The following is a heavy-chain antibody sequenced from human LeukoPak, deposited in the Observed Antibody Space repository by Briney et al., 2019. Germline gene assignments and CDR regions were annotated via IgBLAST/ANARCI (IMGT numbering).Heavy chain of an antibody. CDR3: ARDRGFGELFDAFDI. J-gene: IGHJ3*02. D-gene: IGHD3-10*01. Sequence: GGSLRLSCAASGFTFSNYWMSWVRQAPGKGLEWVSYISSSGSTIYYADSVKGRFTISRDNAKNSLYLQMNSLRAEDTAVYYCARDRGFGELFDAFDIWGQGTMVTVSS. CDR1: GFTFSNYW. CDR2: ISSSGSTI. V-gene: IGHV3-48*04.